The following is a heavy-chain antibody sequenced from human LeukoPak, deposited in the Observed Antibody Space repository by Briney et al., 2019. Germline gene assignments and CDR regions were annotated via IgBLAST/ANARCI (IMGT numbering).Heavy chain of an antibody. CDR2: ISGSGGST. D-gene: IGHD4-17*01. V-gene: IGHV3-23*01. Sequence: GGSLRLSCAASGFTFSSYAMSWVRQAPGKGLEWVSAISGSGGSTYYADSVKGRFTISRDNSKNTLYLQMNSLRAKDTAVYYCAKAPTMSTVSYWGQGTLVTVSS. J-gene: IGHJ4*02. CDR3: AKAPTMSTVSY. CDR1: GFTFSSYA.